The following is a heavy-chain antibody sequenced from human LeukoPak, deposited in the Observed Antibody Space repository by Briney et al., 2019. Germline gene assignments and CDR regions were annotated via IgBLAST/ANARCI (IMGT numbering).Heavy chain of an antibody. V-gene: IGHV3-66*01. CDR2: IYSGGST. CDR3: AKEGYYYDSSGYSDY. D-gene: IGHD3-22*01. J-gene: IGHJ4*02. Sequence: GGSLRLSCAASGFTVSSNYMSWVRQAPGKGLEWVSVIYSGGSTYYADSVKGRFTISRDNSKNTLYLQMNSLRAEDTAVYYCAKEGYYYDSSGYSDYWGQGTLVTVSS. CDR1: GFTVSSNY.